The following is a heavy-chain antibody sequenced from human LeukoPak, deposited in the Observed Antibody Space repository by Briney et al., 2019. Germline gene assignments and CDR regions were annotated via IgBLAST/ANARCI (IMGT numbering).Heavy chain of an antibody. V-gene: IGHV1-18*01. Sequence: ASVKVSCKASGYTFTSYGISWVRQAPGQGLEWMGWISAYNGNTNYAQKFQGRVTMTTDTSTSTAYMELRSLRSDDTAVYYCAREVQLAIVVVIGYYYGMDVWGQGTTVTVSS. J-gene: IGHJ6*02. CDR3: AREVQLAIVVVIGYYYGMDV. D-gene: IGHD3-22*01. CDR1: GYTFTSYG. CDR2: ISAYNGNT.